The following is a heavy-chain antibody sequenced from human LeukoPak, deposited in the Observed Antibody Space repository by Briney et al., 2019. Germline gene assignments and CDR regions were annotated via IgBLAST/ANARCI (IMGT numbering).Heavy chain of an antibody. CDR2: IQQDGTEK. V-gene: IGHV3-7*01. D-gene: IGHD3-10*01. CDR3: AKVAKYYYGSETYYFFEH. Sequence: GGSLRLSCAASGFTFTTYWMSWVRQAPGKGLEWVANIQQDGTEKYYVDSVKGRFTISRDNAKTTLYLQMNSLRVEDTAVYYCAKVAKYYYGSETYYFFEHWGQGTPVTASS. CDR1: GFTFTTYW. J-gene: IGHJ4*02.